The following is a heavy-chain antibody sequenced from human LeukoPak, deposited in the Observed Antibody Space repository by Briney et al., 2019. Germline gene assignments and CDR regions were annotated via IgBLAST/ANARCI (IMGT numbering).Heavy chain of an antibody. CDR1: GGTFSSYA. CDR2: IIPIFGTA. Sequence: ASVKVSCKASGGTFSSYAISWVRQAPGQGLEWMGGIIPIFGTANYAQKFQGRVTITADESTSTAYMGLSSLRSEDTAVYYCARDRGSSGWENNNYFDYWGQGTMVTVSS. D-gene: IGHD6-19*01. CDR3: ARDRGSSGWENNNYFDY. V-gene: IGHV1-69*13. J-gene: IGHJ4*02.